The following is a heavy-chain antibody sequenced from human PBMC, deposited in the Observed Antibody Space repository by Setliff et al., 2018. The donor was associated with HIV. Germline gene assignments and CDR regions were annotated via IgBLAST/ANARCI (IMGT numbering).Heavy chain of an antibody. CDR3: AALKGYSYGRGCFDP. CDR2: ISGSGGTT. V-gene: IGHV3-23*01. J-gene: IGHJ5*02. CDR1: GFTFSSYA. Sequence: GGSLRLSCATSGFTFSSYAMSWVRQAPGKGLEWVSVISGSGGTTYYADSVKGRFTISRDNSKNTVFLQMNSLRGEDTAVYYCAALKGYSYGRGCFDPWGQGTLVTVSS. D-gene: IGHD5-18*01.